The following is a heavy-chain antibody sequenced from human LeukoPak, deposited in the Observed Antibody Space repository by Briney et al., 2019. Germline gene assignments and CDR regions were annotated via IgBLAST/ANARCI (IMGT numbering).Heavy chain of an antibody. J-gene: IGHJ4*02. Sequence: SETLSLTCTVSGGSISSYYWGWIRQPPGKGLEWIGYIYYSGSTNYNPSLKSRVTISVDTSKNQFSLKLSSVTAADTAVYYCARAERRTIFGVVIAPYFDYWGQGTLVTVSS. CDR3: ARAERRTIFGVVIAPYFDY. D-gene: IGHD3-3*01. CDR1: GGSISSYY. CDR2: IYYSGST. V-gene: IGHV4-59*01.